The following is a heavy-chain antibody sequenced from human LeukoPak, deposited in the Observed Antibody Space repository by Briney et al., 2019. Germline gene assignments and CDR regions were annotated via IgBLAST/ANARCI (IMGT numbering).Heavy chain of an antibody. V-gene: IGHV3-23*01. CDR1: GFTFSSCA. J-gene: IGHJ4*02. CDR2: IFGRGGST. Sequence: GGSLRLSCAASGFTFSSCAIYWVRQAAGRGLEWVSGIFGRGGSTHYADSVKGRFTVSRDNSKNTVYLQMNSMRAEDTAVYYCAKTTTGYSSGRFPGWPVDYWGQGTLVTVSS. D-gene: IGHD6-19*01. CDR3: AKTTTGYSSGRFPGWPVDY.